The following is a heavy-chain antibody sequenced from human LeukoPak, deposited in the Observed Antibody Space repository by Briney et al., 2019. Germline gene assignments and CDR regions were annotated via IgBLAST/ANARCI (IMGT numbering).Heavy chain of an antibody. V-gene: IGHV4-34*01. CDR2: INHSGST. Sequence: SETLSLTCAVYGGPFSGYYWSWIRQPPGKGLEWIGEINHSGSTKYNPSLKSRVTISVDTSKNQFSLKLSSVTAADTAVYYCARRIDILTGFGGEVWFDPWGQGTLVTVSS. D-gene: IGHD3-9*01. J-gene: IGHJ5*02. CDR3: ARRIDILTGFGGEVWFDP. CDR1: GGPFSGYY.